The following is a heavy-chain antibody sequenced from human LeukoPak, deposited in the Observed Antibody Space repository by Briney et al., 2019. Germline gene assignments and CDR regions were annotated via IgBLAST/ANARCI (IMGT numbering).Heavy chain of an antibody. Sequence: PSETLSLTCTDSGGSISSYYWSWIRQPPGKELEWIGYISYSGNTNYNPSLKSRVTISFDTSNNQFSLKLTSVTAADSAVYYCAGHILGGNFDSWGPGTLVTVSS. D-gene: IGHD4-23*01. CDR2: ISYSGNT. CDR1: GGSISSYY. V-gene: IGHV4-59*08. J-gene: IGHJ5*01. CDR3: AGHILGGNFDS.